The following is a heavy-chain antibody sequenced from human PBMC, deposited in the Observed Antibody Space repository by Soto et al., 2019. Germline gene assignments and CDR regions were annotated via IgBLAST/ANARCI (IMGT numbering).Heavy chain of an antibody. J-gene: IGHJ4*02. CDR2: IYYSGST. D-gene: IGHD2-15*01. CDR3: ARGYLYGGKLYYFDY. V-gene: IGHV4-31*03. CDR1: GGSISSGGYY. Sequence: PSETLSLTCTVSGGSISSGGYYWSWIRQHPGKGLEWIGYIYYSGSTYYNPSLKSRVTISVDTSKNQFSLKLSSVTAADTAVYYCARGYLYGGKLYYFDYWGQGTLVTVSS.